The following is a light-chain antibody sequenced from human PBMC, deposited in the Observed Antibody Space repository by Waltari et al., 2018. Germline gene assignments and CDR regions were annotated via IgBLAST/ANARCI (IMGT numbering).Light chain of an antibody. CDR1: QSVGRT. CDR2: GAS. CDR3: QHYVRLPAT. J-gene: IGKJ1*01. V-gene: IGKV3-20*01. Sequence: IVLTQSPGTLSLSPGERATLACRASQSVGRTLAWYQQKPGQAPRLLMYGASSRATGTPDRFSGSGSGTDFSLTISRLEPEDFAVYYCQHYVRLPATFGQGTNVEIK.